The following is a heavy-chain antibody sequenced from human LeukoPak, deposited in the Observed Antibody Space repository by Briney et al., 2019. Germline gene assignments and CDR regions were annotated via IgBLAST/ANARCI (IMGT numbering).Heavy chain of an antibody. J-gene: IGHJ3*02. CDR3: AADGGLQDAFDI. CDR1: GFTFTSSA. CDR2: IVVGSGNT. D-gene: IGHD5-24*01. V-gene: IGHV1-58*02. Sequence: ASVKVSSKASGFTFTSSAMQWVRQARGQRLEWIGWIVVGSGNTNYAQKFQERVTITRDMSTSTAYMELSSLRSEDTAVYYCAADGGLQDAFDIWGQGTMVTVSS.